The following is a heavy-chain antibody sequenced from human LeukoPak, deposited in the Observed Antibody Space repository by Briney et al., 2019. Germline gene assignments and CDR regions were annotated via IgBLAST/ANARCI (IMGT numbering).Heavy chain of an antibody. CDR1: GASIKSGIYY. CDR3: ARDGGSDQYYFDN. Sequence: PSETLSLTCTVSGASIKSGIYYWSWIRQPAGKGLEWIGRIYTSGSTNYNPSLKSRVTISVDKSKNQFSLKLSSVTAADTAVYYCARDGGSDQYYFDNWGQGTLVTVSS. J-gene: IGHJ4*02. V-gene: IGHV4-61*02. CDR2: IYTSGST. D-gene: IGHD6-19*01.